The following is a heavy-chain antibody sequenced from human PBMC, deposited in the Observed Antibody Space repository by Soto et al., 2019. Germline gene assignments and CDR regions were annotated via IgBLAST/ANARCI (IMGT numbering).Heavy chain of an antibody. J-gene: IGHJ4*02. Sequence: QVQLVQSGAEVKKPGASVKVSCKASGYTFTSYYMHWVRQAPGQGLEWMGIINPSGGSTSYAQKFQGRVTMTRDTSTSTVYMELSSLRSEDTAVYYCARDDAKMGYCSSTSCFFDYWGQGTLVTVSS. CDR3: ARDDAKMGYCSSTSCFFDY. D-gene: IGHD2-2*01. V-gene: IGHV1-46*01. CDR2: INPSGGST. CDR1: GYTFTSYY.